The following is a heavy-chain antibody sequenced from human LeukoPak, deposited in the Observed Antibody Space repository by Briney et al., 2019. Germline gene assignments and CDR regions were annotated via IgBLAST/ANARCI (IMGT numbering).Heavy chain of an antibody. V-gene: IGHV4-59*08. CDR3: ATFGVDHFDY. CDR1: GGSISSYY. CDR2: IYYSGST. D-gene: IGHD3-3*01. Sequence: PSETLSLTCTVSGGSISSYYWSWIRQPPGKGLEWIGYIYYSGSTYYNPSLKSRVTISVDTSKNQFSLKLSSVTAADTAVYYCATFGVDHFDYWGQGTLVTVSS. J-gene: IGHJ4*02.